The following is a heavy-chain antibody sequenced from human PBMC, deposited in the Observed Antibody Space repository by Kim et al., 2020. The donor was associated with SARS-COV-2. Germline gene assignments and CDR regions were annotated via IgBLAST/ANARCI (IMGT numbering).Heavy chain of an antibody. Sequence: GGSLRLSCAASGFTFSSYGMHWVRQAPGKGLEWVAVISYDGSNKYYADSVKGRFTISRDNSKNTLYLQMNSLRAEDTAVYYCARDKEVLLWFGAPMDVWGQGTTVTVSS. CDR2: ISYDGSNK. CDR1: GFTFSSYG. V-gene: IGHV3-33*05. J-gene: IGHJ6*02. D-gene: IGHD3-10*01. CDR3: ARDKEVLLWFGAPMDV.